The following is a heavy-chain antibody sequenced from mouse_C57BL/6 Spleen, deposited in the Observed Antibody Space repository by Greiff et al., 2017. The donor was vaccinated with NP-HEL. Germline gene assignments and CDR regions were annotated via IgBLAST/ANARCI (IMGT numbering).Heavy chain of an antibody. V-gene: IGHV10-1*01. D-gene: IGHD4-1*01. CDR3: VRNWDGYYYAMDY. J-gene: IGHJ4*01. Sequence: GGGLVQPKGSLKLSCAASGFSFNTYAMNWVRQAPGKGLEWVARIRSKSNNYATYYADSVKDRFTISRDDSESMLYLQMNNLKTEDTAMYYCVRNWDGYYYAMDYWGQGTSVTVSS. CDR1: GFSFNTYA. CDR2: IRSKSNNYAT.